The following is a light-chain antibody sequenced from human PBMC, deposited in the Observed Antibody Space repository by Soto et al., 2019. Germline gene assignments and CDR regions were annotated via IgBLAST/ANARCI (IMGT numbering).Light chain of an antibody. CDR2: DVT. CDR3: NSYTSASTYV. CDR1: GSDIGSYNY. Sequence: QSVLTQPASVSGSPGQSITISCTGTGSDIGSYNYVSWYQHHPGKVPKFIIYDVTNRPSGVSDRFSGSKSGNTASLTISGLQVEDEADYYCNSYTSASTYVFGTGTKVTVL. V-gene: IGLV2-14*03. J-gene: IGLJ1*01.